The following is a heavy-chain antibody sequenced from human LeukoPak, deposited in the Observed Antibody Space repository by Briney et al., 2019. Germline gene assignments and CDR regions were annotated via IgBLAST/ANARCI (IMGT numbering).Heavy chain of an antibody. J-gene: IGHJ4*02. CDR2: ISSSGSTI. D-gene: IGHD3-22*01. Sequence: PGGSLRLSCAASGFTFSDYYMSWIRQAPGKGLEWVSYISSSGSTIYYADSVKGRFTISRDNAKNSLYLQMNSLRAEDTAVYYCARDRTYYYDSSGYWDYWGLGTLVTVSS. CDR1: GFTFSDYY. CDR3: ARDRTYYYDSSGYWDY. V-gene: IGHV3-11*01.